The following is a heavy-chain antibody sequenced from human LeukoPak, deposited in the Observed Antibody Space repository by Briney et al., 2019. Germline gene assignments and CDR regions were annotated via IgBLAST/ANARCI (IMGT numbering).Heavy chain of an antibody. Sequence: GGSLRLSCVGSGFTVSIDFMGRVRQTPGKGLQWLSLISAGGSTYYADSVKGRFIISRDTSKNALYLQMNSLRVEDTAVYYCSKGRGAVWGQGTTVTVSS. V-gene: IGHV3-66*01. CDR2: ISAGGST. J-gene: IGHJ6*02. CDR3: SKGRGAV. D-gene: IGHD3-10*01. CDR1: GFTVSIDF.